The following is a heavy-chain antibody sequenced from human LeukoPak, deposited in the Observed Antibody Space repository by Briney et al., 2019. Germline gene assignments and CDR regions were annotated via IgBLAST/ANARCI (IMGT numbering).Heavy chain of an antibody. V-gene: IGHV4-38-2*02. D-gene: IGHD4-17*01. Sequence: PSETLSLTCTVSGYSISNNFYWAWIRQSPGKGLEWIVRINHSWSTYYNPSLKSRVTISVDTSKNQFSLKLTSVTAADTAVYYCARAPGTTFDYWGHGNMVTVSS. CDR3: ARAPGTTFDY. J-gene: IGHJ4*01. CDR2: INHSWST. CDR1: GYSISNNFY.